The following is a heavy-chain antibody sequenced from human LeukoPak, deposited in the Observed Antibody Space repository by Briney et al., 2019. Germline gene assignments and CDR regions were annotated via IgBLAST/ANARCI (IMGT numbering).Heavy chain of an antibody. Sequence: NSSETLSLTCAVYGGSFSGYYWSWIRQPPGKGLEWIGEINHSGSTNYNPSLKSRVTISVDTSKNQFSLKLSSVTAADTAVYYCARGAYYYDSSGYYPYYYYYYMDVWGKGTTVTVSS. D-gene: IGHD3-22*01. CDR1: GGSFSGYY. J-gene: IGHJ6*03. CDR2: INHSGST. V-gene: IGHV4-34*01. CDR3: ARGAYYYDSSGYYPYYYYYYMDV.